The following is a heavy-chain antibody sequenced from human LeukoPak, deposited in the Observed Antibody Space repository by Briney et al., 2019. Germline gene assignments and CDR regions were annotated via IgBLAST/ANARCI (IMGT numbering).Heavy chain of an antibody. CDR2: FSGRTTNT. V-gene: IGHV3-23*01. D-gene: IGHD5-24*01. CDR1: GFTFSNFA. Sequence: GGSLRISCAASGFTFSNFAMTWIRQAPGKGLEWVSTFSGRTTNTYYADSVKGRFTISRHNSENTLYLQMNSLRAQDTAVYYCAKGMLVATTNFDYWGQGALVTVSS. J-gene: IGHJ4*02. CDR3: AKGMLVATTNFDY.